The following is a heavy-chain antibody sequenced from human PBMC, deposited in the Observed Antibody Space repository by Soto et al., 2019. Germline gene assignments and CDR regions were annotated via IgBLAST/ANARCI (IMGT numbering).Heavy chain of an antibody. CDR2: ISGSGGST. V-gene: IGHV3-23*01. J-gene: IGHJ4*02. Sequence: EVQLLESGGGLVQPGGSLGLSCAASGFTFSSYAMSWVRQAPGKGLEWVSAISGSGGSTYYADSVKGRFTISRDNSKNTLYLQMNSLRVEDTAVYYCAVVYCGGDCYRGPLGYWGQGTLVTVSS. D-gene: IGHD2-21*02. CDR3: AVVYCGGDCYRGPLGY. CDR1: GFTFSSYA.